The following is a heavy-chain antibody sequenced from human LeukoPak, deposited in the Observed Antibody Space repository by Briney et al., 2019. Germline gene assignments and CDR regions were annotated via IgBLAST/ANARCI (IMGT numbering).Heavy chain of an antibody. CDR2: IYTRGST. Sequence: SETLSLTCSVSGGSINNHYWRWIRQPAGKGLEWIGRIYTRGSTNYHPPLKSRVTMSVDTSKNQFSLKLSSLSAADTGVYYCARGRYCSANICSGGYAFDIWSQRTMVSVSS. CDR3: ARGRYCSANICSGGYAFDI. J-gene: IGHJ3*02. V-gene: IGHV4-4*07. D-gene: IGHD2-2*01. CDR1: GGSINNHY.